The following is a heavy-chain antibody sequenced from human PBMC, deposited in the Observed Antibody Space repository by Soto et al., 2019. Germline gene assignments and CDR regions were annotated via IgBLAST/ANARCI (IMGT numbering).Heavy chain of an antibody. CDR2: ISSSSSYI. D-gene: IGHD3-3*01. V-gene: IGHV3-21*01. J-gene: IGHJ3*02. CDR3: ARDSYYDFWSGTDGVFDAFDI. Sequence: EVQLVESGGGLVKPGGSLRLSCAASGFTFSSYSMNWVRQAPGKGLEWVSSISSSSSYIYYADSVKGRFTISRDNAKNSLYLQMNSLRAEDTAVYYCARDSYYDFWSGTDGVFDAFDIWGQGTMVTVSS. CDR1: GFTFSSYS.